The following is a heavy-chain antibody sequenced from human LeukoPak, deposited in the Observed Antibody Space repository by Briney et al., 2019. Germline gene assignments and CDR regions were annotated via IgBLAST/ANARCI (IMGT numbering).Heavy chain of an antibody. CDR1: GGTFSSYA. D-gene: IGHD3-3*01. CDR2: IIPIFGTA. V-gene: IGHV1-69*05. Sequence: SVKVSCKASGGTFSSYAIGWVRQAPGQGLEWMGRIIPIFGTANYAQKFQGRVTITTDESTSTAYMELSSLRSEDTAVYYCAATPDYDFWSGYFSAWGQGTLVTVSS. CDR3: AATPDYDFWSGYFSA. J-gene: IGHJ4*02.